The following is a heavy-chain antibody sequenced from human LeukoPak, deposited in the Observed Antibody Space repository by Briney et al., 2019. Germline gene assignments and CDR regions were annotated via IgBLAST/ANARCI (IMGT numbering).Heavy chain of an antibody. V-gene: IGHV3-66*02. CDR1: GFTVSSNY. D-gene: IGHD3-9*01. CDR3: ARVRRYFDSVDY. J-gene: IGHJ4*02. CDR2: IYSGGST. Sequence: GGSLRLSCAASGFTVSSNYMSWVRQAPGKGLEWVSVIYSGGSTYYADSVEGRFTISRDNSKNTLYLQMNSLRAEDTAVYYCARVRRYFDSVDYWGQGTLVTVSS.